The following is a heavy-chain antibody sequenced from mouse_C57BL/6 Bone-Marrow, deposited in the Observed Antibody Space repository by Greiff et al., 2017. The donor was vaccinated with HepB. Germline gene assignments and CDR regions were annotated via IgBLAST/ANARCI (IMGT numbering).Heavy chain of an antibody. V-gene: IGHV14-4*01. CDR1: GFNIKDDY. J-gene: IGHJ3*01. CDR3: SIYYGNPWFAY. Sequence: VHVKQSGAELVRPGASVKLSCTASGFNIKDDYMHWVKQRPEQGLEWIGWIDPENGDTEYASKFQGKATITADTSSNTAYLQLSSLTSEDTAVYYCSIYYGNPWFAYWGQGTLVTVSA. CDR2: IDPENGDT. D-gene: IGHD2-1*01.